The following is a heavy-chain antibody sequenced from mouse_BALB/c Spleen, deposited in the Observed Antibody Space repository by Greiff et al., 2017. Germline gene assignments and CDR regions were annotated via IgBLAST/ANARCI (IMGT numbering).Heavy chain of an antibody. D-gene: IGHD1-1*01. V-gene: IGHV2-2*02. CDR2: IWSGGST. CDR1: GFSLTSYG. J-gene: IGHJ1*01. CDR3: ARNWGSSSYWYFDV. Sequence: VKLQQSGPGLVQPSQSLSITCTVSGFSLTSYGVHWVRQSPGKGLEWLGVIWSGGSTDYNAAFISRLSISKDNSKSQVFFKMNSLQANDTAIYYCARNWGSSSYWYFDVWGEGTTVTVSS.